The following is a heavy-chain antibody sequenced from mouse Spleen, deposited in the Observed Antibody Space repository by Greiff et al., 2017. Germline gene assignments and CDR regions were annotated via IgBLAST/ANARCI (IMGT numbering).Heavy chain of an antibody. CDR3: ARQTVVGFDY. CDR2: ISSGGSYT. Sequence: EVQVVESGGDLVKPGGSLKLSCAASGFTFSSYGMSWVRQTPDKRLEWVATISSGGSYTYYPDSVKGRFTISRDNAKNTLYLQMSSLKSEDTAMYYCARQTVVGFDYWGQGTTLTVSS. D-gene: IGHD1-1*01. V-gene: IGHV5-6*01. J-gene: IGHJ2*01. CDR1: GFTFSSYG.